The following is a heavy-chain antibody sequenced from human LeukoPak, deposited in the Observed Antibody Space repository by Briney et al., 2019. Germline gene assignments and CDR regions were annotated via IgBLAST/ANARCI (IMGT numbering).Heavy chain of an antibody. CDR3: EGIAVAGTRYFDY. Sequence: GGSLRLSCAASGFTFSSYSMNWVRQAPGKGLEWVSYISSSSSTIYYADSVKGRFTISRDNAKNSLYLQMNSLRAEDTAVYYREGIAVAGTRYFDYWGQGTLVAVSS. D-gene: IGHD6-19*01. CDR2: ISSSSSTI. J-gene: IGHJ4*02. V-gene: IGHV3-48*01. CDR1: GFTFSSYS.